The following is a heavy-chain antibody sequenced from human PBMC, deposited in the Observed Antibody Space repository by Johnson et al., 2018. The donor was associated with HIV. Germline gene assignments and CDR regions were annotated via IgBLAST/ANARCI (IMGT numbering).Heavy chain of an antibody. V-gene: IGHV3-7*01. J-gene: IGHJ3*02. D-gene: IGHD6-19*01. CDR2: IKQDGSEK. CDR1: GFIFDDYG. CDR3: AKSPRPYSSGWYGDAFDI. Sequence: VQLVESGGGVVRPGGSLRLSCAASGFIFDDYGMSWVRQAPGKGLEWVANIKQDGSEKYYGDSVKGRFTTFRDNSKNTLYLQMNSLRAEDTAVYYCAKSPRPYSSGWYGDAFDIWGQGTMVTVSS.